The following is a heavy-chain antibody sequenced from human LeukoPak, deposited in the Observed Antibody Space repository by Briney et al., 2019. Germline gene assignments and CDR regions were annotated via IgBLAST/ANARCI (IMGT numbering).Heavy chain of an antibody. CDR3: ARARVVAASYYFDY. D-gene: IGHD2-15*01. V-gene: IGHV4-30-2*01. CDR2: IYHSGST. Sequence: PSETLSLTCTVSGGSIRTYYWSWIRQPPGKGLEWIGYIYHSGSTYYNPSLKSRVTISVDRSKNQFSLKLSSVTAADTAVYYCARARVVAASYYFDYRGQGTLVTVSS. J-gene: IGHJ4*02. CDR1: GGSIRTYY.